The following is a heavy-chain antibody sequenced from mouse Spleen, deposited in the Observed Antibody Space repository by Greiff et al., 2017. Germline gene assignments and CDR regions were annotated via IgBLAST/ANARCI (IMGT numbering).Heavy chain of an antibody. V-gene: IGHV5-12-2*01. Sequence: LQQSGGGLVQPGGSLKLSCAASGFTFSSYTMSWVRQTPEKRLEWVAYISNGGGSTYYPDTVKGRFTISRDNAKNTLYLQMSSLKSEDTAMYYCARRDYGSSYEWYFDVWGAGTTVTVSS. D-gene: IGHD1-1*01. J-gene: IGHJ1*01. CDR2: ISNGGGST. CDR1: GFTFSSYT. CDR3: ARRDYGSSYEWYFDV.